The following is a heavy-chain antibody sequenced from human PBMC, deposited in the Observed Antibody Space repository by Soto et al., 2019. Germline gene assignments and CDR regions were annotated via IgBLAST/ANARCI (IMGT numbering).Heavy chain of an antibody. J-gene: IGHJ4*02. CDR1: GGSVYSNGHY. Sequence: SETLSLTCIVSGGSVYSNGHYWGWIRQPPGKGLEWIGSIDNNGVTNYNSSLKSRVTISRDTSKNQFSLRLTSVTAADTAVYYCGKILVGATGHTDADSWGPGTLVAVSS. D-gene: IGHD2-15*01. CDR3: GKILVGATGHTDADS. V-gene: IGHV4-39*01. CDR2: IDNNGVT.